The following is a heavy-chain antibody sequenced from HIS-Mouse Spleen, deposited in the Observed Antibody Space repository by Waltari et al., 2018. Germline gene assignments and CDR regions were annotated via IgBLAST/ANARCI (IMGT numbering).Heavy chain of an antibody. Sequence: QLQLQESGPGLAKPSETLSPTCTVRGRSIISSYYHWGWIRHPPGKGLEWIASIYYSGSTYYNPSLKSRVTISVDTSKNQFSLKLSSVTAADTAVYYCAREIPYSSSWYDWYFDLWGRGTLVTVSS. J-gene: IGHJ2*01. D-gene: IGHD6-13*01. V-gene: IGHV4-39*07. CDR3: AREIPYSSSWYDWYFDL. CDR1: GRSIISSYYH. CDR2: IYYSGST.